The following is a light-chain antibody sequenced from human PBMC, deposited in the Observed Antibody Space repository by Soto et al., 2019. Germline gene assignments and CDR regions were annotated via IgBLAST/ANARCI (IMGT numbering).Light chain of an antibody. CDR3: QSYDRNIVI. V-gene: IGLV1-40*01. J-gene: IGLJ2*01. CDR1: GSNIGAGYD. CDR2: GFV. Sequence: QSVLTQPPSVSGAPGQRVTISCTGSGSNIGAGYDIHWYQHLPGTSPKLLIFGFVNRPSGVPDRFSGSRSGMSASLVITGLQADDEGDYFCQSYDRNIVIFGGWTKVTVL.